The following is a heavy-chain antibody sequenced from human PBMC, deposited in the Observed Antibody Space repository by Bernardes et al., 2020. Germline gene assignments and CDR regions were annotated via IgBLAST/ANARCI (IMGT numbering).Heavy chain of an antibody. CDR2: VSNIGATP. Sequence: GGSLRLSCSASGFNFKTNSMHWVRQAPGKGLEHVAGVSNIGATPFYSGSVKGRFTISRDDSKNSLYLQMSNLRPEDTAVYYCSRDFHGSIGEHWGQGTLVTVSS. J-gene: IGHJ4*02. V-gene: IGHV3-64D*08. CDR3: SRDFHGSIGEH. CDR1: GFNFKTNS. D-gene: IGHD3-22*01.